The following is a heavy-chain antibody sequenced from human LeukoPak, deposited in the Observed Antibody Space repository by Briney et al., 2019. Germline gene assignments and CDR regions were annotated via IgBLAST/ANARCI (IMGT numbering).Heavy chain of an antibody. D-gene: IGHD6-19*01. CDR1: GGTFSSYA. Sequence: ASVKVSCKASGGTFSSYAISWVRQAPGQGLEWMGWIDPNSGGTNYAQKFQGWVTMTRDTSISTAYMELSRLRSDDTAVYYCARDWDQWLSWSFDYWGQGTLVTVSS. J-gene: IGHJ4*02. CDR2: IDPNSGGT. V-gene: IGHV1-2*04. CDR3: ARDWDQWLSWSFDY.